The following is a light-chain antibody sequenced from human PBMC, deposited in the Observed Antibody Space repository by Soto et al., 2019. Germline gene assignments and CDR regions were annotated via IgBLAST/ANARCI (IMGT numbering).Light chain of an antibody. Sequence: QPVLTQPPSASGTPGQRVTVSCSGSSSNIGSNTVTWYQHLPGTAPKLLIYSTNQRPSGVPDRFSGFKSGTSASLAISGLRSEEEADYSCAAWDDSLNGVLFGAGTKLTVL. J-gene: IGLJ3*02. CDR1: SSNIGSNT. CDR2: STN. CDR3: AAWDDSLNGVL. V-gene: IGLV1-44*01.